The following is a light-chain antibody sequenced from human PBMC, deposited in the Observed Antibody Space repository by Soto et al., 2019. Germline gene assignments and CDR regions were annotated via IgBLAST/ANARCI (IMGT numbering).Light chain of an antibody. CDR3: QQYNSYSLT. CDR2: KAS. J-gene: IGKJ4*01. CDR1: QSISSW. Sequence: DIQMTQSPSILSASVGDRVTITCRASQSISSWLAWYQQKPGKAPNLLIHKASHLESGVPSRFSGSGSGTEFTLTISSLQPDDFATYYCQQYNSYSLTFGGGTKVDI. V-gene: IGKV1-5*03.